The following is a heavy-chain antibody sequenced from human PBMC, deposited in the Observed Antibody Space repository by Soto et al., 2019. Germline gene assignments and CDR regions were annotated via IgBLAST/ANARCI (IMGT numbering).Heavy chain of an antibody. CDR3: ARGIIAARHYYYYGMDV. D-gene: IGHD6-6*01. CDR2: IIPIFGTA. Sequence: SVKVSCKASGGTFSSYAISWVRQAPGQGLEWMGGIIPIFGTANYAQKFQGRVTITADKSTSTAYMELSSLRSEDTAVYYCARGIIAARHYYYYGMDVWGQGTTVTVYS. J-gene: IGHJ6*02. V-gene: IGHV1-69*06. CDR1: GGTFSSYA.